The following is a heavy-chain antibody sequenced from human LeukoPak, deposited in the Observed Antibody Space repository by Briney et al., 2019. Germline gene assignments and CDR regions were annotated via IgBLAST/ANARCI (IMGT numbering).Heavy chain of an antibody. CDR3: VRGYSSGYRLDY. V-gene: IGHV3-74*01. CDR1: GFTFSNYW. CDR2: INSDGITT. J-gene: IGHJ4*02. Sequence: PGGTLRLSCAVSGFTFSNYWMHWVRQAPRKRLVWVSRINSDGITTSYADSVKGRFTISRDNAKNTLYLQMNNLRVEDAAVYYCVRGYSSGYRLDYWGQGTLVTVSS. D-gene: IGHD3-22*01.